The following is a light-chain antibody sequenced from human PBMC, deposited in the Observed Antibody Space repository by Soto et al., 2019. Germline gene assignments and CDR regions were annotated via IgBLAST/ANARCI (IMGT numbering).Light chain of an antibody. V-gene: IGKV3-15*01. J-gene: IGKJ3*01. CDR1: QSVSNN. CDR2: GAS. Sequence: EIVMTQSPATLSVSPGERATLSCRASQSVSNNLAWYQQKPGQAPRLLIYGASTRATGIPARFSGSGSGTXXXXXXXXXXXXXXXXYYCQQYNXWPPFTFGPGTKVDIK. CDR3: QQYNXWPPFT.